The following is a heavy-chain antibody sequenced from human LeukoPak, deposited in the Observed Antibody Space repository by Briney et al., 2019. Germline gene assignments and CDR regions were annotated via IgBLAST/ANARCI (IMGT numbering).Heavy chain of an antibody. V-gene: IGHV4-59*01. Sequence: NASETLSLTCTVSGGSISSYYWSWIRQPPGKGLEWIGEIYHSGSTNYNPSLKSRVTISVDKSKNQFSLKLSSVTAADTAVYYCARVAPSYKNYYYYYMDVWDKGTTVTVSS. CDR2: IYHSGST. CDR3: ARVAPSYKNYYYYYMDV. CDR1: GGSISSYY. D-gene: IGHD1-1*01. J-gene: IGHJ6*03.